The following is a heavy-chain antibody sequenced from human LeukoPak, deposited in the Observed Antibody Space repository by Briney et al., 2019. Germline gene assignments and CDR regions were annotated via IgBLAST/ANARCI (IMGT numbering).Heavy chain of an antibody. Sequence: PGGSLRLSCAASGFTFNRYNMNWVRRAPGKGLEWVSSISTSSSYIYYADSVRGRFTISRDNAKNSLYLQMNSLRAEDTAVYYCAKVGIDGSGPFDHWGQGTLVTVSS. CDR2: ISTSSSYI. J-gene: IGHJ4*02. CDR3: AKVGIDGSGPFDH. D-gene: IGHD3-10*01. CDR1: GFTFNRYN. V-gene: IGHV3-21*04.